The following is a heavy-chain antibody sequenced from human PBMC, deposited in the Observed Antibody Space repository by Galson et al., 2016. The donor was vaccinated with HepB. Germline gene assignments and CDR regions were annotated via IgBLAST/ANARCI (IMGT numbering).Heavy chain of an antibody. CDR3: ALDRIHRGGSLSD. J-gene: IGHJ4*02. CDR1: GFTFSRYT. Sequence: SLRLSCAASGFTFSRYTIHWVRQAPGKGLEWVALISFDDVHQFYADSVKGRFTVSRDNSKNTMYLQMTSLRVDDTALYSCALDRIHRGGSLSDWGQGTLVSVSS. D-gene: IGHD2-15*01. CDR2: ISFDDVHQ. V-gene: IGHV3-30*04.